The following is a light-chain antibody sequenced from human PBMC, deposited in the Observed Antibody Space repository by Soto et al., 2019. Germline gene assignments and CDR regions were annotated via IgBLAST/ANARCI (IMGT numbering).Light chain of an antibody. CDR1: RSVLYSSNNKNY. CDR2: WAS. CDR3: QHYYNNPKT. J-gene: IGKJ1*01. V-gene: IGKV4-1*01. Sequence: DIVMTQSPDSLAVSLGERATINCKSSRSVLYSSNNKNYLAWYQQKPGQPPKLLISWASTRESGVPDRFSGSGSGTDFTLTISTLQAEDVEVYYCQHYYNNPKTLGQGTKVDIK.